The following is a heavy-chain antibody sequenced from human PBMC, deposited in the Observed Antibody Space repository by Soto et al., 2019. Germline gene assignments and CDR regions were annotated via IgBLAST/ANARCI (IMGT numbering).Heavy chain of an antibody. CDR1: GFTVSNNH. V-gene: IGHV3-53*01. CDR2: VHGGGST. Sequence: VQLVESGGGLIQPGGSLRLSCAASGFTVSNNHMTWVRQAAGKGLELVSFVHGGGSTSYADSVKGRFTISSDNSKNTLYLQRDSLRAEDTAIYYCAGRVTTAASLDYWGRGTLVTVSS. CDR3: AGRVTTAASLDY. J-gene: IGHJ4*02. D-gene: IGHD1-1*01.